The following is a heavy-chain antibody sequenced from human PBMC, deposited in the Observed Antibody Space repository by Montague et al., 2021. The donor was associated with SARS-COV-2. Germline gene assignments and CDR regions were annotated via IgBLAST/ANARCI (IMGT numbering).Heavy chain of an antibody. CDR2: IYNGGST. J-gene: IGHJ4*02. V-gene: IGHV4-39*01. CDR3: ATRTRYPQNDFGF. CDR1: GDSIRNSDYS. D-gene: IGHD1-1*01. Sequence: SETLSLTCTVSGDSIRNSDYSWGWVRQPPGNGLEWIGNIYNGGSTFYNPSLKSRVTIFVDTSKNQFSLKLSSVTAADTAVYYCATRTRYPQNDFGFWGQETLVTVSS.